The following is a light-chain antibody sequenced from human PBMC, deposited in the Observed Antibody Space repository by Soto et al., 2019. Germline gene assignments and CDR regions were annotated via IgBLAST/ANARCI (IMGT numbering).Light chain of an antibody. V-gene: IGLV1-51*01. Sequence: QSVLTQPPSVSAAPGQTVTISCSGSSSNIGNSYVSWFQQLPGTAPKLLIYDNNKRPSGIPDRFSGSKSGTSATLGITGLQTGDEADYYCATWDRSLSGVVFGGGTKLTV. CDR3: ATWDRSLSGVV. J-gene: IGLJ2*01. CDR2: DNN. CDR1: SSNIGNSY.